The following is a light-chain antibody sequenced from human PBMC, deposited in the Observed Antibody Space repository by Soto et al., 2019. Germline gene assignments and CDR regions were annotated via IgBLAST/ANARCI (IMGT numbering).Light chain of an antibody. J-gene: IGKJ2*01. Sequence: EIVMTQSPATLSVSPGGRATLSCWASQSVASSLAWYQQKPGQAPRLLIFGASTRANGVTARFTASGSGTDFTLIISRLQPEDSAIYYCQQYNDWPRYTFGQRTKLEIK. CDR1: QSVASS. CDR3: QQYNDWPRYT. CDR2: GAS. V-gene: IGKV3-15*01.